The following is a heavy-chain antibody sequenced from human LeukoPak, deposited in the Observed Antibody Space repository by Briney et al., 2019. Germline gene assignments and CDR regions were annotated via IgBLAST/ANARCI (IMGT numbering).Heavy chain of an antibody. J-gene: IGHJ4*02. CDR3: ARVRGDYVWGSYRYYYFDY. CDR2: IYYSGST. V-gene: IGHV4-59*01. CDR1: GGPISGSY. D-gene: IGHD3-16*02. Sequence: SETLSLTCTVSGGPISGSYWSWIRQPPGKGLEWIGYIYYSGSTNYNPSLKSRVTISVDTSKNQFSLKLSSVTAADTAVYYCARVRGDYVWGSYRYYYFDYWGQGTLVTVSS.